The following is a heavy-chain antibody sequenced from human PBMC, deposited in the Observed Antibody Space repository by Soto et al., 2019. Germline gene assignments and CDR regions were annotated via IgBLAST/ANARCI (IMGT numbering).Heavy chain of an antibody. CDR2: ISAYNGNT. V-gene: IGHV1-18*04. CDR1: GFGLINYG. Sequence: ASVKVSCKASGFGLINYGFTWVRQAPGQGLERMGWISAYNGNTIYAQNLQGRLTMTRDTSTSTAYMELRSLRSDDTAVYYCARLGVTTSVYYYTMDVWGQGTTVTVSS. D-gene: IGHD4-4*01. J-gene: IGHJ6*02. CDR3: ARLGVTTSVYYYTMDV.